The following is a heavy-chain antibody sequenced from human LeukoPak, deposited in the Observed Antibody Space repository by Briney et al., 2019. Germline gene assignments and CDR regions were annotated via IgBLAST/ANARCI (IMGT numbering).Heavy chain of an antibody. CDR2: ISAYNGNT. CDR1: GYTFTSYG. D-gene: IGHD2-2*01. Sequence: GASVKVSCKASGYTFTSYGISWVRQAPGQGLEWMGWISAYNGNTNYAQKLQDRVTMTTDTSTSTAYMELRSLRSDDTAVYYCARVFRYCSSTSCVNWFDPWGQGTLVTVSS. J-gene: IGHJ5*02. V-gene: IGHV1-18*01. CDR3: ARVFRYCSSTSCVNWFDP.